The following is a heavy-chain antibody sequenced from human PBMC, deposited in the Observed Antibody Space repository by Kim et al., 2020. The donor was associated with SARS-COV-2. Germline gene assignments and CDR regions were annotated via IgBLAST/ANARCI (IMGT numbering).Heavy chain of an antibody. D-gene: IGHD3-16*01. CDR2: ST. CDR3: VRGYAGGPFDL. V-gene: IGHV3-20*01. Sequence: STGDADSVKGQFTIARDNAKNSLFLQMNSPRAGDTALYHCVRGYAGGPFDLWGQGTLVTVSS. J-gene: IGHJ4*02.